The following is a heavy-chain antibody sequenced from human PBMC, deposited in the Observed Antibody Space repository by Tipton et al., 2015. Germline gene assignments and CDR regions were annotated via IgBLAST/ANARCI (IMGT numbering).Heavy chain of an antibody. V-gene: IGHV4-38-2*01. CDR1: AYSISSDYY. D-gene: IGHD3-9*01. J-gene: IGHJ4*02. CDR2: IYNSGST. Sequence: TLSLTCAVSAYSISSDYYWGWIRQPPGKGLEWIGYIYNSGSTNYNPSLKSRVTISVDTSKNQFSLKLTSVTAADTAVYYCACQDYDSLTRDYQTVDCWGQGTLVTVSS. CDR3: ACQDYDSLTRDYQTVDC.